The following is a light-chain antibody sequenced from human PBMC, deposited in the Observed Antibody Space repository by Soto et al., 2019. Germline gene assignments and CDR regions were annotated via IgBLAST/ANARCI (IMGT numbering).Light chain of an antibody. J-gene: IGKJ4*01. CDR2: STS. CDR1: QTISNY. Sequence: DIQLTQSPSSLSASVGDRVSITCRTSQTISNYLNWYHHRPGQAPKLLIYSTSNLQGGVPSRFSGGRAGTEFTLTISSLQPEDFGSYSCQQTYNLPPTFGGGTRVQIK. CDR3: QQTYNLPPT. V-gene: IGKV1-39*01.